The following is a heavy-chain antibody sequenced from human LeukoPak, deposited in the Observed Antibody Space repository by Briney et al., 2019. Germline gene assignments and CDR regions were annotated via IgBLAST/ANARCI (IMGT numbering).Heavy chain of an antibody. CDR2: ITGDGSST. J-gene: IGHJ4*02. D-gene: IGHD2-21*02. V-gene: IGHV3-23*01. CDR3: AKARIVVVTALDY. Sequence: GGSLRLSCAASGFTFSNYAMGWVRQAPGEGVEWGSAITGDGSSTYNPDSVKGRFTVSRDNSKNTLYLQMNSLRAEDTATYYCAKARIVVVTALDYWGQGTLVIVSS. CDR1: GFTFSNYA.